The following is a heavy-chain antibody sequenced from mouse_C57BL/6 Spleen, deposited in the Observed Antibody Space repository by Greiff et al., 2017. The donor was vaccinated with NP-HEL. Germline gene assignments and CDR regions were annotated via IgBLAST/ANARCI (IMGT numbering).Heavy chain of an antibody. D-gene: IGHD1-1*01. V-gene: IGHV1-69*01. CDR3: ASYYYGSSYYFDY. CDR2: IDPSDSYT. Sequence: QVQLQQPGVELVMPGASVKLSCKASGYTFTSYWMHWVKQRPGQGLEWIGEIDPSDSYTNYNQKFKGKSTLTVDKSSSTAYMQLSSLTSEDSAVYYCASYYYGSSYYFDYWGQGTTLTVSS. J-gene: IGHJ2*01. CDR1: GYTFTSYW.